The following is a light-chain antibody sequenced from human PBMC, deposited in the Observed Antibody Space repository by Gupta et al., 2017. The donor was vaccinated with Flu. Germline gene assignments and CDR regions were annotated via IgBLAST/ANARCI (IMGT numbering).Light chain of an antibody. CDR2: DVS. Sequence: SALTQPRSVSGSPGPSFTISCTGTSSDVGGYNYVSWYQQHPGKAPKLMIYDVSKRPSGVPDRFSGSKSGNTASLTITGLQAEDEADYYCCSYAGNDNWVFGGGTKLTVL. CDR3: CSYAGNDNWV. CDR1: SSDVGGYNY. V-gene: IGLV2-11*01. J-gene: IGLJ3*02.